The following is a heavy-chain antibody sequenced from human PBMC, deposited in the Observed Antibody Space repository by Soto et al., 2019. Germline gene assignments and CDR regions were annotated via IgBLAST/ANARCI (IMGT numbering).Heavy chain of an antibody. CDR1: GFTFSSYG. V-gene: IGHV3-30*03. CDR3: VRSHNYGSREFDS. Sequence: PGGSLRLSCAASGFTFSSYGMHWVRQAPGKGLEWVAVISNDGSNNYYADSVKGRFTISRDNSKNTLSLQMNSLRAEDTAVYYCVRSHNYGSREFDSWGQGTPVTVSS. J-gene: IGHJ4*02. CDR2: ISNDGSNN. D-gene: IGHD3-10*01.